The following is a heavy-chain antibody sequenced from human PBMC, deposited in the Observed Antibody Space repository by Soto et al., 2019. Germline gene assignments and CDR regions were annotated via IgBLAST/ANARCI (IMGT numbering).Heavy chain of an antibody. D-gene: IGHD3-10*01. CDR2: ISWNSGSI. J-gene: IGHJ4*02. CDR3: AKGLELLWFGESNDLDY. CDR1: GFTFDDYA. V-gene: IGHV3-9*01. Sequence: GGSLRLSCAASGFTFDDYAMHWVRQAPGKGLERVSGISWNSGSIGYADSVKGRFTISRDNAKNSLYLQMNSLRAEDTALYYCAKGLELLWFGESNDLDYWGQGTLVTVSS.